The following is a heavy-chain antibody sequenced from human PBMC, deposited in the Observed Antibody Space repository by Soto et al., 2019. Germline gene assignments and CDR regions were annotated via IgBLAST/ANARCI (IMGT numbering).Heavy chain of an antibody. CDR1: GFIFSDYY. CDR2: SSNRDRST. J-gene: IGHJ6*02. CDR3: ARAWKIEKFGVISMSKGLDV. D-gene: IGHD3-3*01. Sequence: QVQLVESGGGLVKPGGSLRLSCAASGFIFSDYYMTWIRQAPGKGLEWLSCSSNRDRSTYYADSVKDRFVVSKDNAKNLAYLQMKSLRAEDTAVYFCARAWKIEKFGVISMSKGLDVWGQGTTVTVSS. V-gene: IGHV3-11*01.